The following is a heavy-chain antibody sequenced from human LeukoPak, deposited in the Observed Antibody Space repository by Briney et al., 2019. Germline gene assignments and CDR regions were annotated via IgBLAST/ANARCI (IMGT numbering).Heavy chain of an antibody. CDR3: ARDDRYTYDILTGYPNYFDY. V-gene: IGHV1-18*04. CDR1: GYTFTSYG. CDR2: ISAYNGNT. J-gene: IGHJ4*02. D-gene: IGHD3-9*01. Sequence: GASVKVSCKASGYTFTSYGISWVRQAPGQGLEWMGWISAYNGNTNYAQKLQGRVTMTTDTSTSTAYMELRSLRSDDTAVYYCARDDRYTYDILTGYPNYFDYRGQGTLVTVSS.